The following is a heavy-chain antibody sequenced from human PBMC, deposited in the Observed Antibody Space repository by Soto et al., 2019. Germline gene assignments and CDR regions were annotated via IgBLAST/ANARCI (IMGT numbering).Heavy chain of an antibody. CDR1: GGSISSGGYY. CDR3: ATLPPRIEVRLLPVPT. V-gene: IGHV4-31*03. Sequence: SETLSLTCTVSGGSISSGGYYWSWNRKHPEKGLEWIGYIYYSGSTYYNPSLKSRVTISVDTSNNQFSLKLSSVTAADTAVFYCATLPPRIEVRLLPVPTWGQGILVTVS. D-gene: IGHD1-26*01. CDR2: IYYSGST. J-gene: IGHJ4*02.